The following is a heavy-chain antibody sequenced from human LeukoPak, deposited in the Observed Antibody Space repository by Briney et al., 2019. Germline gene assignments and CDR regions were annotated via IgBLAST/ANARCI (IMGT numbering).Heavy chain of an antibody. CDR3: ARGRAAGD. Sequence: ASVKVSCKASGYNFNYNDINWIRQATGQGLGWMEWMNPKSGNTGYAQKFQDRLTMTGDTSITTAYMELSSLTSDDTAIYYCARGRAAGDWGQGTLVTVSS. CDR1: GYNFNYND. CDR2: MNPKSGNT. V-gene: IGHV1-8*01. J-gene: IGHJ4*02. D-gene: IGHD2-8*02.